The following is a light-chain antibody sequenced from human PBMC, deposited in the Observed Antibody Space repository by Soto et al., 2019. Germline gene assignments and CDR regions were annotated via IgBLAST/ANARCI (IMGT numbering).Light chain of an antibody. J-gene: IGKJ3*01. Sequence: EIVLTQSPGTLSLSPGERATLSCRASQTISSSFLAWYQQKPGQAPRLLIYRASRRAPGIPDRFSGSGSWTDFLLTISRLEPEDFAVYYCHQFGSSPLDTFGPGTKVEIK. CDR2: RAS. CDR1: QTISSSF. V-gene: IGKV3-20*01. CDR3: HQFGSSPLDT.